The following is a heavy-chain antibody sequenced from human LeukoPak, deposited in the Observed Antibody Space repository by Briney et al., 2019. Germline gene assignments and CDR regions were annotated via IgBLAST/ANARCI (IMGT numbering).Heavy chain of an antibody. CDR1: GFTFSSYS. D-gene: IGHD3-22*01. V-gene: IGHV3-21*01. J-gene: IGHJ5*02. CDR3: ARDEQVIGWFDP. CDR2: ISSSSNYI. Sequence: GGSLRLSCAASGFTFSSYSMNWVRQAPGKGLEWVSSISSSSNYIYYADSVKGRFTISRDNAKNSLYLQMNSLRAEDTAVYYCARDEQVIGWFDPWGQGTLVTVSS.